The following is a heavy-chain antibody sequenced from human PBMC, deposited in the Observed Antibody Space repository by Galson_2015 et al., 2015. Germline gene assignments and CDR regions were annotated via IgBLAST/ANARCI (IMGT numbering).Heavy chain of an antibody. J-gene: IGHJ4*02. CDR3: ARAPNHYSSSGSGDY. Sequence: SVKVSCKASGYTFTSYAMNWVRQAPGQGLEWMGWIDTNTGNPTYAQGFTGRFVFSLDTSVSTAYLQISSLKAVDTAVYYCARAPNHYSSSGSGDYWGQGTLVTVSS. V-gene: IGHV7-4-1*02. CDR2: IDTNTGNP. D-gene: IGHD6-13*01. CDR1: GYTFTSYA.